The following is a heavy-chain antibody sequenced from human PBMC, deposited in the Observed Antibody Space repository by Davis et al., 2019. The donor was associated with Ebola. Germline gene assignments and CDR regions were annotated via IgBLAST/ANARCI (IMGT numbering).Heavy chain of an antibody. Sequence: ASVKVSCKASGYTFTSYGISWVRQAPGQGLEWMGWISAYNGNTNYAQKLQGRVTMTTDTSTSTAYMELRSLRSDDTAVYYCARVVVVVVAEYFHYWGQGTLVTVSS. D-gene: IGHD2-15*01. CDR2: ISAYNGNT. CDR3: ARVVVVVVAEYFHY. CDR1: GYTFTSYG. V-gene: IGHV1-18*01. J-gene: IGHJ4*02.